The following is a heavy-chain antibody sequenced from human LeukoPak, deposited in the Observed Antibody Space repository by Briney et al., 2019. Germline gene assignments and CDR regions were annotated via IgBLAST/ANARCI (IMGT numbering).Heavy chain of an antibody. CDR2: IIPIFGTA. Sequence: GASVKVSCKASGGSFSSYAISWVRQAPGQGLEWMGGIIPIFGTANYAQKFQGRVTITADESTSTAYMELSSLRSEDTAVYYCARDPNVARYSSSSNWFDPWGQGTQVTVSS. V-gene: IGHV1-69*01. J-gene: IGHJ5*02. CDR3: ARDPNVARYSSSSNWFDP. CDR1: GGSFSSYA. D-gene: IGHD6-13*01.